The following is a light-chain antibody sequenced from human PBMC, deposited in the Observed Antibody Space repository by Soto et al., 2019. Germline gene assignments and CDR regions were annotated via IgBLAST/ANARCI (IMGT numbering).Light chain of an antibody. CDR2: KAS. V-gene: IGKV1-5*03. Sequence: DIQMTQSPSTLSASVGDRVTITCRASQSISSWLAWYQQKPGKAPKLLIYKASSLESGVPSRFSGSGSGTEFTLTISCLQPDDFATYYCQQYNSYPLTVGGGTKVDIK. CDR1: QSISSW. J-gene: IGKJ4*01. CDR3: QQYNSYPLT.